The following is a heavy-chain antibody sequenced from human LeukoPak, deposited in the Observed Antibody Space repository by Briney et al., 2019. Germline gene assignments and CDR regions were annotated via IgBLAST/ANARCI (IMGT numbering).Heavy chain of an antibody. CDR1: GFTFSSYS. CDR3: ARAARYCSSTSCCDY. D-gene: IGHD2-2*01. J-gene: IGHJ4*02. Sequence: GGSLRLSCAASGFTFSSYSMNWVRQAPGKGLEWVSSISSSSSYIYYADSVKGRFTISRDNAKNSLYLQMNSLRAEDTAVYYCARAARYCSSTSCCDYWGQGTLVTVSS. V-gene: IGHV3-21*01. CDR2: ISSSSSYI.